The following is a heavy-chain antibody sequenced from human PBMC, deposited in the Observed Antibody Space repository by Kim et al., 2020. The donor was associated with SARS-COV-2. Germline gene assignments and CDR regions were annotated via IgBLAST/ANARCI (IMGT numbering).Heavy chain of an antibody. J-gene: IGHJ4*02. D-gene: IGHD3-10*01. Sequence: SETLSLTCAVYGGSFSGYYWSWIRQPPGKGLEWIGEINHSGSTNYNPSLKSRVTISVDTSKNQFSLKLSSVTAADTAVYYCARGSRVRGVDYFDYWGQGTLVTVSS. CDR3: ARGSRVRGVDYFDY. CDR2: INHSGST. CDR1: GGSFSGYY. V-gene: IGHV4-34*01.